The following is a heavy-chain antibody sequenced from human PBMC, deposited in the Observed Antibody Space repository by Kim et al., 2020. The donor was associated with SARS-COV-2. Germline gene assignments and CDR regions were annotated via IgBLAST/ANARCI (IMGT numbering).Heavy chain of an antibody. CDR3: ARDRRRDGYND. CDR2: IYYSGST. D-gene: IGHD5-12*01. Sequence: SETLSLTCTVSGGSISSYYWSWIRQPPGKGLEWIGYIYYSGSTNYNPSLKSRVTISVDTSKNQFSLKLSSVTAADTAVYYCARDRRRDGYNDWGQGTLVTVSS. J-gene: IGHJ4*02. V-gene: IGHV4-59*01. CDR1: GGSISSYY.